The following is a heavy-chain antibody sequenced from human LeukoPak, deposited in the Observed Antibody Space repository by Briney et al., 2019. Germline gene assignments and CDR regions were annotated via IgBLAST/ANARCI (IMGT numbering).Heavy chain of an antibody. J-gene: IGHJ5*02. CDR2: INHSGST. V-gene: IGHV4-34*01. Sequence: SETLSLTCTVSGGSINSYYWSWIRQPPGKGLEWIGEINHSGSTNYNPSLKSRVTISVDTSKNQFSLKLSSVTAADTAVYYCARREDIVVVVAATEFDPWGRGTLVTVSS. D-gene: IGHD2-15*01. CDR1: GGSINSYY. CDR3: ARREDIVVVVAATEFDP.